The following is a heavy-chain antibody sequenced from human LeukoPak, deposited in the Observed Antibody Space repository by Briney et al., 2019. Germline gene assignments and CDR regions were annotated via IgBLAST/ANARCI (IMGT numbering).Heavy chain of an antibody. J-gene: IGHJ4*02. CDR2: ISGSGTGT. V-gene: IGHV3-23*01. Sequence: PGGSLRLSCAASGFTFSSYAMSWVRQAPGKGLEWVSAISGSGTGTYYADSVKGRFTISRDNSKNTLYLQMNSLRAEDTAVYYCAKDSRGYGGSDLDYWGQGTPVTVSS. D-gene: IGHD5-12*01. CDR3: AKDSRGYGGSDLDY. CDR1: GFTFSSYA.